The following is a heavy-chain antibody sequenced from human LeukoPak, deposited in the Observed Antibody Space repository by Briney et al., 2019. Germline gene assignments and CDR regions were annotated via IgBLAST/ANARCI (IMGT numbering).Heavy chain of an antibody. Sequence: GGSLRLSCAASGFTLSTYTMNWVRQAPGKGLEWVSSIDSGSSYIYYADSVKGRFSISRDSSKNILYLQVNSLRAEDTAVYYCAKDRCSNGIGCYYYYMDVWGKGTTVTISS. D-gene: IGHD2-8*01. V-gene: IGHV3-21*01. CDR3: AKDRCSNGIGCYYYYMDV. CDR2: IDSGSSYI. J-gene: IGHJ6*03. CDR1: GFTLSTYT.